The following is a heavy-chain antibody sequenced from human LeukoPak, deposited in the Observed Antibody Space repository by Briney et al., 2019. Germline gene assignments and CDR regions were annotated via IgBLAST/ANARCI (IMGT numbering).Heavy chain of an antibody. D-gene: IGHD2-21*02. CDR3: ARAGAYCGGDCYSYNWFDP. J-gene: IGHJ5*02. Sequence: GGSLRLSCAASGFTFSSYVMHWVRQAPGKGLEWVAIISYDGSNEYYADSVKGRFTISRDNSKNTLYLQMNSLRAADTAVYYCARAGAYCGGDCYSYNWFDPWGQGTLVTVSS. CDR2: ISYDGSNE. CDR1: GFTFSSYV. V-gene: IGHV3-30*04.